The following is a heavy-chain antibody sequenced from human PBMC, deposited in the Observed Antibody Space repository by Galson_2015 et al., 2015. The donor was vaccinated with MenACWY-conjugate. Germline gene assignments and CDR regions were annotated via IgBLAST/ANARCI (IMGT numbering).Heavy chain of an antibody. Sequence: SLRLSCAASGFTFSTFWMAWVRQAPGTGLEWVGNINQDGSVQNYVDSMKGRFTISRDNVKNSLYLQMNSLRAEDTAIYYCARDVTRVTIDPWGQGTLVTVSS. V-gene: IGHV3-7*03. D-gene: IGHD4-17*01. CDR3: ARDVTRVTIDP. J-gene: IGHJ5*02. CDR1: GFTFSTFW. CDR2: INQDGSVQ.